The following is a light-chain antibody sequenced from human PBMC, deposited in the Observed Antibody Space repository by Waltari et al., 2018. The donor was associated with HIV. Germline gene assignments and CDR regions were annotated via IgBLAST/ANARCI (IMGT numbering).Light chain of an antibody. CDR1: SANTGATTD. V-gene: IGLV1-40*01. Sequence: QSVLTQPPSVSGAPGQRVTIPCTGSSANTGATTDVHWYQQLPGTAPKPLIFDNLNRPSGVPDRFSGSKSGTSASLAITGLQAEDEADYYCQSYDSSLSGWVFGGGTKLTVL. CDR2: DNL. CDR3: QSYDSSLSGWV. J-gene: IGLJ3*02.